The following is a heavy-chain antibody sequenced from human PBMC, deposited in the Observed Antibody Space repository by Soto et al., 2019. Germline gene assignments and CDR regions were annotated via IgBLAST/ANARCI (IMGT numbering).Heavy chain of an antibody. D-gene: IGHD6-6*01. CDR1: GFTFSSYA. Sequence: GGSLRLSCAASGFTFSSYAMHWVRQAPGKGLEWVAVISYDGSNKYYADSVKGRFTISRDNSKNTLYLQMNSLRAEDTAVYYCARDYFNGMGADSSSHFDYWGQGTLVTVSS. CDR3: ARDYFNGMGADSSSHFDY. J-gene: IGHJ4*02. CDR2: ISYDGSNK. V-gene: IGHV3-30-3*01.